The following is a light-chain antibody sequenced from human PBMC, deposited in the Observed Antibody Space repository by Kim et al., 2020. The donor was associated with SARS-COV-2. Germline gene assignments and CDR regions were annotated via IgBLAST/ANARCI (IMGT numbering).Light chain of an antibody. Sequence: ATLNCKSSQTVLYNSNNKNYLAWYQQKPGQAPKLLIYWASIRESGVSDRFSGSGSETDFTLTISSLQAEDMAVYYCQQYYSTPPSFGQGTKLEIK. CDR3: QQYYSTPPS. CDR2: WAS. V-gene: IGKV4-1*01. J-gene: IGKJ2*03. CDR1: QTVLYNSNNKNY.